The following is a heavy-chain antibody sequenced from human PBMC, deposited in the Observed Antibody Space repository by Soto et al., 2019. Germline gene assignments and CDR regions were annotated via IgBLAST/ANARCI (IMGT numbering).Heavy chain of an antibody. CDR3: AREEMGATSDYYYGMDV. V-gene: IGHV3-48*02. Sequence: GGSLRLSCAASGFTFSSYSMNWVRQAPGKGLEWVSYISSSSSTIYYADSVKGRFTISRDNAKNSLYLQMNSLRDEDTAVYYCAREEMGATSDYYYGMDVWGQGTTVTVSS. D-gene: IGHD1-26*01. J-gene: IGHJ6*02. CDR2: ISSSSSTI. CDR1: GFTFSSYS.